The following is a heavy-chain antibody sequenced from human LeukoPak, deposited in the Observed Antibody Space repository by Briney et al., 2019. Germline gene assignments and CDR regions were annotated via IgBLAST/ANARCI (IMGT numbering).Heavy chain of an antibody. V-gene: IGHV1-8*03. D-gene: IGHD3-9*01. CDR1: GYTFTSYD. Sequence: ASVKVSCKASGYTFTSYDINWVRQATGQGLEWMGWMNPNSGNTGYAQKFQGRVTITRNTSISTAYMELSSLRSEDTAVYYCARVGPETGRLVSYYYYYYMDVWGKGTTVTVSS. CDR2: MNPNSGNT. J-gene: IGHJ6*03. CDR3: ARVGPETGRLVSYYYYYYMDV.